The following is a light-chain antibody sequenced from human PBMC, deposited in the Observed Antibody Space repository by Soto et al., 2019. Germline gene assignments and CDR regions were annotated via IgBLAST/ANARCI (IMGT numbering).Light chain of an antibody. CDR3: SSYAGSNNPYV. Sequence: QSALTQPASVSGSPGQSITISCTGTSTDPATYDLVSWYQQHPGKAPQLIIYQVANRPLVVPDRFSGSKSGNTASLTVSGLQAEDEADYYCSSYAGSNNPYVFGTGTKLTVL. CDR2: QVA. J-gene: IGLJ1*01. V-gene: IGLV2-14*02. CDR1: STDPATYDL.